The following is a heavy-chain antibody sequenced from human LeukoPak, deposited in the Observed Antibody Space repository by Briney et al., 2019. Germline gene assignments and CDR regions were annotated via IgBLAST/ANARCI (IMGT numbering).Heavy chain of an antibody. J-gene: IGHJ4*02. CDR2: INHSGST. D-gene: IGHD6-13*01. CDR1: GGSFSGYY. CDR3: ARGRVYGIAAAGTTDFDH. V-gene: IGHV4-34*01. Sequence: SETLSLTCAVYGGSFSGYYWSWIRQPPGKGLEWIGEINHSGSTNYNPSLKSRVTISVDTSKNQFSLKLSSVTAADTAVYYCARGRVYGIAAAGTTDFDHWGQGTLVTVSS.